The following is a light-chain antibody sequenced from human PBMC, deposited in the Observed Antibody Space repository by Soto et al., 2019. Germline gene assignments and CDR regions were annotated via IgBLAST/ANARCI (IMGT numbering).Light chain of an antibody. V-gene: IGKV3-20*01. Sequence: EIVLTQSPGTLSFSPGERATLSCRASQSVSYSFLAWYQQKSGQAPRLLIFGASRRATGIPDRFSGSGSGTDFTLTISRLEPEDFAVYYCQQYGSSPLTFGGGTKEEIK. CDR2: GAS. CDR1: QSVSYSF. J-gene: IGKJ4*01. CDR3: QQYGSSPLT.